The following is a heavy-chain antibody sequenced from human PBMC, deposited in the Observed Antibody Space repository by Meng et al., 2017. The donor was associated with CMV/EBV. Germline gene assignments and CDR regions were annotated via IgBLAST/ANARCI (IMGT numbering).Heavy chain of an antibody. CDR1: GFSLSTSGMR. Sequence: TLSLTCTFSGFSLSTSGMRVSWIRQPPGKALEWLARIDWDDDKFYSTSLKTRLTISKDTSKNQVVLTMTNMDPVDTATYYCARINELNLDYWGQGTLVTVSS. V-gene: IGHV2-70D*14. J-gene: IGHJ4*02. CDR3: ARINELNLDY. D-gene: IGHD1-1*01. CDR2: IDWDDDK.